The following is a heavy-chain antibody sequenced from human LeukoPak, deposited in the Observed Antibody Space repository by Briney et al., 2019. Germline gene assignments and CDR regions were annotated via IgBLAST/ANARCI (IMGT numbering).Heavy chain of an antibody. J-gene: IGHJ3*01. CDR3: ARRLYIWRLGDAFDV. CDR2: INHSGST. CDR1: GGSFSGYY. V-gene: IGHV4-34*01. Sequence: PSETLSLTCAVYGGSFSGYYWSWIRQPPGKGLEWIGEINHSGSTNYNPSLKSRVTISVDTSKNQFSLKLSSVTAADTAVYYCARRLYIWRLGDAFDVWGQGTMVTVSS. D-gene: IGHD3-9*01.